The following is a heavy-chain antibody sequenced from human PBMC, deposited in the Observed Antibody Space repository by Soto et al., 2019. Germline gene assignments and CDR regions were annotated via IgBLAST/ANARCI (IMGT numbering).Heavy chain of an antibody. J-gene: IGHJ6*02. V-gene: IGHV3-30-3*01. D-gene: IGHD3-3*01. CDR1: GFTFSSYA. CDR2: ISYDGSNK. Sequence: GGSLRLSCAASGFTFSSYAMHWVRQAPGKGLEWVAVISYDGSNKYYADSVKGRFTISRDNSKNTLYLQMNSLRAEDTAVYYCARYKFRLEQKCHYYGMVFWGQGTSVTVS. CDR3: ARYKFRLEQKCHYYGMVF.